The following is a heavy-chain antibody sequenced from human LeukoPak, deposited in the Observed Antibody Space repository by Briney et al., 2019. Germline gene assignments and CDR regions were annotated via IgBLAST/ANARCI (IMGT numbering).Heavy chain of an antibody. CDR2: ISGSGDST. V-gene: IGHV3-23*01. CDR1: GFTFSSYA. Sequence: GGSLRLSCAASGFTFSSYAMSWVRQAPGKGLEWVSAISGSGDSTYYADSVKGRFTISRDNSKNTLYLQMNSLRAEDTAVYYCAKAIVGRWGLYFDYWGQETLVTSSS. J-gene: IGHJ4*02. D-gene: IGHD2-15*01. CDR3: AKAIVGRWGLYFDY.